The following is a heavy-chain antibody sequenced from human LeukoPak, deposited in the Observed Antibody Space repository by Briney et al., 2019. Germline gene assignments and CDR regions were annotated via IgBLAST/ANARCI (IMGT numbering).Heavy chain of an antibody. CDR2: IGTAGDT. J-gene: IGHJ5*02. V-gene: IGHV3-13*01. D-gene: IGHD3-16*01. CDR1: GFTFSSYD. CDR3: ARETQGGFDP. Sequence: GGSLRLSCAASGFTFSSYDMHWVRQVTGKGLEWVSAIGTAGDTYYPGSVKGRFTISRENAKNSLYLQMNSLRAGDTAVYYCARETQGGFDPWGQGTLVTVPS.